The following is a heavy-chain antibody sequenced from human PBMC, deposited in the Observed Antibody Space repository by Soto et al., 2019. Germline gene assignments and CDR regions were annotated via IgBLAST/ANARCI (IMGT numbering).Heavy chain of an antibody. Sequence: ASVKVSCKASGYTFTSYGISWVRQAPGQGLEWMGWISAYNGNTNYAQKLQGRVIMTTDTSTSTAYMELRSLRSDDTAVYHCARDLEWLVRGYFDYWGQGTLVTVSS. CDR3: ARDLEWLVRGYFDY. D-gene: IGHD6-19*01. CDR2: ISAYNGNT. CDR1: GYTFTSYG. V-gene: IGHV1-18*01. J-gene: IGHJ4*02.